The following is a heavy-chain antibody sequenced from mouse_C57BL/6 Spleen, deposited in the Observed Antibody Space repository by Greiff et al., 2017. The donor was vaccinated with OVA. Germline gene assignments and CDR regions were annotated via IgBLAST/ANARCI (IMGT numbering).Heavy chain of an antibody. D-gene: IGHD2-4*01. CDR1: GYTFTSYW. V-gene: IGHV1-50*01. Sequence: VQLQQPGAELVKPGASVKLSCKASGYTFTSYWMQWVKQRPGQGLEWIGEIDPSDSYTNYHQKIKGKATLTVDTASSTAYMQRSRLTSEGSAVYYCASSRDYDYGRGNYFDYWGQGTTLTVSS. CDR2: IDPSDSYT. CDR3: ASSRDYDYGRGNYFDY. J-gene: IGHJ2*01.